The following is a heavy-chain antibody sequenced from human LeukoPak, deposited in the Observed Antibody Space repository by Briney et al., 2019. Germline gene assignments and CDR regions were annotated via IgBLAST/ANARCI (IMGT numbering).Heavy chain of an antibody. V-gene: IGHV1-46*01. J-gene: IGHJ4*02. D-gene: IGHD1-26*01. CDR2: INPSGGST. Sequence: GASVKVSCKASGYTFTSYYMHWVRQALGQGLEWMGIINPSGGSTSYAQKFQGRVTMTRDTSISTAYMELSRLRSDDTAVYYCARDSGSYSDYWGQGTLVTVSS. CDR1: GYTFTSYY. CDR3: ARDSGSYSDY.